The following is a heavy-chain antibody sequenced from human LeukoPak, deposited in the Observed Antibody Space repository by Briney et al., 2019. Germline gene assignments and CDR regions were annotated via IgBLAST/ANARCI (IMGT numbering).Heavy chain of an antibody. CDR2: INHSGST. J-gene: IGHJ6*03. V-gene: IGHV4-34*01. Sequence: PSETLSLTCAVYGGSFSGYYWSWIRQPPGKGLEWIGEINHSGSTNYTPSLKSRVTISVDTSKNQFSLKLSSVTAADTAVYYCASSTIQLWLGHYYYMDVWGKGTTVTVSS. D-gene: IGHD5-18*01. CDR3: ASSTIQLWLGHYYYMDV. CDR1: GGSFSGYY.